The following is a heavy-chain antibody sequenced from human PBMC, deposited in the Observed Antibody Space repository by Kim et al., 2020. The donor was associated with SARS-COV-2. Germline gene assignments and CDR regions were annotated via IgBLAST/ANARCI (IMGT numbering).Heavy chain of an antibody. Sequence: GGSLRLSCAASGFTFSSYSMNWVRQAPGKGLEWVSSISSSSSYIYYADSMKVRVTISRDNAKNSLYLQMNILSAEDTAVYYCSRAPAYYGTYYFDYWGQG. D-gene: IGHD3-22*01. CDR2: ISSSSSYI. J-gene: IGHJ4*02. V-gene: IGHV3-21*01. CDR3: SRAPAYYGTYYFDY. CDR1: GFTFSSYS.